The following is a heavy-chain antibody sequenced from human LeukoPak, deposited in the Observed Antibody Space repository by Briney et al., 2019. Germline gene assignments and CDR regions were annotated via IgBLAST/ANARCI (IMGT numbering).Heavy chain of an antibody. CDR2: IKQDGSEK. D-gene: IGHD3-10*01. J-gene: IGHJ4*02. CDR3: ASLAMVRGVMGNEFDY. Sequence: GGSLRRSCGASGFTFSSYWMSWVRQAPGKGLEWMANIKQDGSEKYYVDSVKGRFTISRDNAKNSLYLQMNSLRAEDTAVYYCASLAMVRGVMGNEFDYWGQGTLVTVSS. V-gene: IGHV3-7*02. CDR1: GFTFSSYW.